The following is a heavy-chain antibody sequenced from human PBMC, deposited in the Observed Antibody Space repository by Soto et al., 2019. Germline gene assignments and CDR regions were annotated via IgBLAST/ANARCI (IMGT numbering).Heavy chain of an antibody. D-gene: IGHD6-19*01. J-gene: IGHJ5*02. V-gene: IGHV1-3*01. Sequence: QVQLVQSGAEVKKPGASVKVSCKASGYTFTSYAMHWVRQAPGQRLEWMGWINAGNGNTKYSQKFQGRVTITRDTSASKAYMELSSLRSEDTAVYYCARAPMGIAVAGRSWFDPWGQGTLVTVSS. CDR1: GYTFTSYA. CDR3: ARAPMGIAVAGRSWFDP. CDR2: INAGNGNT.